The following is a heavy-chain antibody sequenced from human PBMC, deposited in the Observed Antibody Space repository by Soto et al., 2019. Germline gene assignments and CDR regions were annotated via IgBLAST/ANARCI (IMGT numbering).Heavy chain of an antibody. Sequence: EVQLVESEGGLVQPGGSLRLSCSASGFTFSSYALYWVRQAPGTGLEYVSAIGSNGGTTYYADSVRGRFTISRDNSKNTLYFQMSSLRVEDTAVYYCVKGVGATMVGWYFDLWGRGTLVTVSS. CDR1: GFTFSSYA. D-gene: IGHD1-26*01. J-gene: IGHJ2*01. V-gene: IGHV3-64D*08. CDR3: VKGVGATMVGWYFDL. CDR2: IGSNGGTT.